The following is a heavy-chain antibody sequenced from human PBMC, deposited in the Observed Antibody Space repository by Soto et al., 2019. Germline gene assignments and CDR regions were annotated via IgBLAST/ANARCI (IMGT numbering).Heavy chain of an antibody. D-gene: IGHD3-10*01. CDR3: ARGDSRGYYMDV. V-gene: IGHV1-69*12. CDR2: IIPVYRTT. CDR1: GGRFNTYV. J-gene: IGHJ6*03. Sequence: QAQLVQSGAEVREPGSSVRVSCKSSGGRFNTYVITWVRQAPGQGLEWMGGIIPVYRTTMYAQHFEDRVTITADESTSTAYMEVSSLRSEDTAVYYCARGDSRGYYMDVWGQGTTVTVSS.